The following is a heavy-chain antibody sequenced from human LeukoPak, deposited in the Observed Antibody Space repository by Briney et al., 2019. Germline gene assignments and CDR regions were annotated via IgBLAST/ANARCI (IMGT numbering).Heavy chain of an antibody. Sequence: ASVKVSCKASGYTFTSYDINWVRQATGQGLEWMGWMNPNSGNTGYAQKFQGRVTITRNTSISTAYMELSSLRSEDTAVYYCARGSNYGYRSGSYYYMDVWGKGTTVTVSS. J-gene: IGHJ6*03. CDR1: GYTFTSYD. CDR2: MNPNSGNT. CDR3: ARGSNYGYRSGSYYYMDV. V-gene: IGHV1-8*03. D-gene: IGHD3-10*01.